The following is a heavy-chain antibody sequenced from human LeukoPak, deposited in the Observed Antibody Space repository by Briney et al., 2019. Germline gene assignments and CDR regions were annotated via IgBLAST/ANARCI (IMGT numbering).Heavy chain of an antibody. Sequence: RGSLRLSCAASGFTFDIYAMTWVRQAPGKGLEWVSAICGSDGSTYYADSVTGRFTISRDNSKNMLYLQMNSLIAEDTALYYCVKNAGGSCYSSSAYWGQGTLVTVSS. V-gene: IGHV3-23*01. CDR3: VKNAGGSCYSSSAY. CDR1: GFTFDIYA. CDR2: ICGSDGST. J-gene: IGHJ4*02. D-gene: IGHD2-15*01.